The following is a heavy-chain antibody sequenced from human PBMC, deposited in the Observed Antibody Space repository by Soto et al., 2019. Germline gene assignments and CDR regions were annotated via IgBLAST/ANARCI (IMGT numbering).Heavy chain of an antibody. CDR2: ISSSSSYT. CDR1: GFTFSDYY. D-gene: IGHD2-21*02. Sequence: QVQLVESGGGLVKPGGSLRLSCAASGFTFSDYYITWIRQAPGKGLEWVSYISSSSSYTNYADSVKGRFTISRDNAKNSLYLQMNRLRAEDTAVYYCARGPGLFNCGGDCRTLDYWGQGTLVNVSS. CDR3: ARGPGLFNCGGDCRTLDY. J-gene: IGHJ4*02. V-gene: IGHV3-11*06.